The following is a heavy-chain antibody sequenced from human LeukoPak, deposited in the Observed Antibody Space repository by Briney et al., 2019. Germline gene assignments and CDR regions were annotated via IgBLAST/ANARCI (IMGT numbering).Heavy chain of an antibody. CDR2: ISSSSSYI. J-gene: IGHJ4*02. CDR1: GFTFSSYS. D-gene: IGHD5-12*01. CDR3: ARDPILSGYDF. V-gene: IGHV3-21*01. Sequence: GGSLGLSCAASGFTFSSYSMNWVRQVPGKGLEWVSSISSSSSYIYYADSVKGRFTISRDNAKNSLYLQMNSLRAEDTAVYYCARDPILSGYDFWGQGTLVTVSS.